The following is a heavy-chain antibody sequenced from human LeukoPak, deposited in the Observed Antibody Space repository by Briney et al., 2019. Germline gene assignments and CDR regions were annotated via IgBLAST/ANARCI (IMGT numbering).Heavy chain of an antibody. CDR3: AQRDSYETH. D-gene: IGHD3-22*01. V-gene: IGHV3-23*01. J-gene: IGHJ4*02. CDR1: RFTFSSYA. CDR2: ITGSSASA. Sequence: GGSLRLSCAASRFTFSSYAMSWVRQAPGKGLEWVSSITGSSASAYYADSVKGRLTISRDNPKNTLYLQMNSLRAEDTAVSFWAQRDSYETHGGKGPLVPVPS.